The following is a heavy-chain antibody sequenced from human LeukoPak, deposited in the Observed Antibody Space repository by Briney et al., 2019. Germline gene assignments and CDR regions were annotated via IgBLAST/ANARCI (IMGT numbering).Heavy chain of an antibody. CDR1: GYTFTDYY. J-gene: IGHJ4*02. V-gene: IGHV1-2*02. CDR2: INPNSGGT. CDR3: ARREPALRQLDY. D-gene: IGHD1-26*01. Sequence: ASVKVSCKASGYTFTDYYMHWVGQAPGQGLEWMGWINPNSGGTNYAQKFQGRVTMTRDTSISTAYMELSRLRSDDTAVYYCARREPALRQLDYWGQGTLVTVSS.